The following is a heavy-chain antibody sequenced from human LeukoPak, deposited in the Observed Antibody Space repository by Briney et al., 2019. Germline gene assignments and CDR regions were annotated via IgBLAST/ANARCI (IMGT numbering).Heavy chain of an antibody. J-gene: IGHJ5*02. Sequence: GASVKVSCKASGGTFSSYAISWVRQAPGQGLEWMGGIIPIFGTANYAQKFRGRVTITTDESTSTAYMELSSLRSEDTAVYYCATPGSIAARQNWFDPWGQGTLVTVSS. CDR3: ATPGSIAARQNWFDP. D-gene: IGHD6-6*01. CDR1: GGTFSSYA. CDR2: IIPIFGTA. V-gene: IGHV1-69*05.